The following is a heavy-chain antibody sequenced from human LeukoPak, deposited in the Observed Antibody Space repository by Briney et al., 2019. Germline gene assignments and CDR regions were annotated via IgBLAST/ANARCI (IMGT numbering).Heavy chain of an antibody. CDR2: INRDGSER. V-gene: IGHV3-7*03. J-gene: IGHJ4*02. CDR3: ARDYADTAMVYYFDY. D-gene: IGHD5-18*01. Sequence: GGSLRLSCAASGFTFSNYAMHWVRQAPGKGLEWVVNINRDGSERYYVDSVKGRFTISRDDAKSSLYLQMNSLRAEDTAVYYCARDYADTAMVYYFDYWGQGTLVTVSS. CDR1: GFTFSNYA.